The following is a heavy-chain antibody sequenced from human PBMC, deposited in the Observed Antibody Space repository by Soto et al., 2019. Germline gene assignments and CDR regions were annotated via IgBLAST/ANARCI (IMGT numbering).Heavy chain of an antibody. Sequence: GASVKVSCKASGYTFTSYDISWVRQAPGQGLEWMGWISAYNGNTNYAQKLQGRVTMTTDTSTSTAYMELRSLRSDDTAVYYCASDRAYSYGWKYYYGMDVWGQGTTVTVSS. J-gene: IGHJ6*02. CDR1: GYTFTSYD. D-gene: IGHD5-18*01. V-gene: IGHV1-18*01. CDR3: ASDRAYSYGWKYYYGMDV. CDR2: ISAYNGNT.